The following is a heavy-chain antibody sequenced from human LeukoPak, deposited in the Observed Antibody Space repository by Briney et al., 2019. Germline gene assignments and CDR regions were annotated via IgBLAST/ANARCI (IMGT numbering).Heavy chain of an antibody. CDR3: VTGDPIWFDP. J-gene: IGHJ5*02. Sequence: GGSLRLSCAASGFTFSSYWMSWVRQAPGKGLEWVSGVTSGGGHIYYADFVKGRFTISRDDSKNTLFLQMDSLRVEDTAVYYCVTGDPIWFDPWGQGTLVTVSS. V-gene: IGHV3-23*01. D-gene: IGHD3-10*01. CDR1: GFTFSSYW. CDR2: VTSGGGHI.